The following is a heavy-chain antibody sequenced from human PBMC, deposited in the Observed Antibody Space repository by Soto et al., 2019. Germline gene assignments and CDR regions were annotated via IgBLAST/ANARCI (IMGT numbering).Heavy chain of an antibody. J-gene: IGHJ6*03. V-gene: IGHV1-3*01. CDR2: INAGNGNT. CDR3: ARGDTYYYYYMDV. CDR1: GYTFTSYA. Sequence: QVQLVQSGAEVKKPGASVKVSCKASGYTFTSYAMHWVRQAPGQRLEWMGWINAGNGNTKYSKKFQGRVTITRDTSASTAYMELSSLRSEDTAVYYCARGDTYYYYYMDVWGKGTTVTVSS.